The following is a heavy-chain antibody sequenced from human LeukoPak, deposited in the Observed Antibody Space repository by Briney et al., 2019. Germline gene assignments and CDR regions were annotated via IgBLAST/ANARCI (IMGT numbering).Heavy chain of an antibody. Sequence: SETLSLTCTVSGGSISSYYWSWIRQPPGKGLEWIGYIYYSGSTNYNPSLKSRVTISVDTSKNQFSLKLSSVTAADTAVYYCARNSGSLGEEQIDYWGQGTLVTVSS. D-gene: IGHD1-26*01. J-gene: IGHJ4*02. CDR3: ARNSGSLGEEQIDY. CDR2: IYYSGST. CDR1: GGSISSYY. V-gene: IGHV4-59*01.